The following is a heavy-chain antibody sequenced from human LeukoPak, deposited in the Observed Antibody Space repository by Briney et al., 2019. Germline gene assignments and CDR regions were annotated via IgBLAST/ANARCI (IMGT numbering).Heavy chain of an antibody. CDR3: ARDQPLYSSSWSPSEAFDI. D-gene: IGHD6-13*01. CDR2: ISAYNGNT. V-gene: IGHV1-18*01. J-gene: IGHJ3*02. Sequence: ASVKVSCKASGYTFTSYGISWVRQAPGQGLEWMGWISAYNGNTNYAQKLQGRVTMTTDTSTSTAYMELRSLRSDDTAVYYCARDQPLYSSSWSPSEAFDIWGQGTMVTVSS. CDR1: GYTFTSYG.